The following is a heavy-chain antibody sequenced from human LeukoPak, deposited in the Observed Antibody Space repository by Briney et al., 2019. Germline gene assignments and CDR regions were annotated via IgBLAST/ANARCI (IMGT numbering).Heavy chain of an antibody. Sequence: GGSLRLSCAASGFTFSSYAMSWVRQAPGKGLEWVSAITGSGGSTYYADSVKGRFTISGDNSKNTLYLQMNSLRAEDTAVYYCAKDRYYYDSSGYYGYWGQGTLVTVSS. V-gene: IGHV3-23*01. CDR2: ITGSGGST. J-gene: IGHJ4*02. D-gene: IGHD3-22*01. CDR3: AKDRYYYDSSGYYGY. CDR1: GFTFSSYA.